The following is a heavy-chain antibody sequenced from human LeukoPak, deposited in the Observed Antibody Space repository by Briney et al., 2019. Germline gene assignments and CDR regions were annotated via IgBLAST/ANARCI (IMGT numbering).Heavy chain of an antibody. CDR3: ARTYYDSSGYYLFDY. CDR2: IDYRRST. Sequence: SETLSLTCTVSDGSLNSYHWSWLRQPPGGGLEWCGDIDYRRSTNYNPSLKSRVTISVDTSKNQFYLKLSSVTAADTAVYYCARTYYDSSGYYLFDYWGQGTLVTVSS. J-gene: IGHJ4*02. D-gene: IGHD3-22*01. V-gene: IGHV4-59*01. CDR1: DGSLNSYH.